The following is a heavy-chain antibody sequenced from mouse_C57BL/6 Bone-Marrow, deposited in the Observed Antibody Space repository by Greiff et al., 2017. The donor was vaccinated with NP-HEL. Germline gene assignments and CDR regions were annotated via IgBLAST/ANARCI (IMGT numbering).Heavy chain of an antibody. D-gene: IGHD1-1*01. Sequence: QVQLKESGAELVRPGTSVKVSCKASGYAFTNYLIEWVKQRPGQGLEWIGVIIPGSGGTNYNEKFKGKATLTADKSSSTAYMQLSSLTSEDSAVYFCARWAYGSSYDWDYWGQGTTLTVSS. J-gene: IGHJ2*01. CDR3: ARWAYGSSYDWDY. V-gene: IGHV1-54*01. CDR2: IIPGSGGT. CDR1: GYAFTNYL.